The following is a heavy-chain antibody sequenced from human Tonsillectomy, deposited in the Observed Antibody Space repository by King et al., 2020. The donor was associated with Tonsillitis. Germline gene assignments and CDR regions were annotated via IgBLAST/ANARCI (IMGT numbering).Heavy chain of an antibody. CDR1: GFTFKSYG. D-gene: IGHD4-11*01. J-gene: IGHJ6*02. V-gene: IGHV3-30*18. Sequence: VQLVESGGGVVQPGKSLRLSCAASGFTFKSYGMHWVRQAPGKGLEWVAVISFDGSNKYYADSVKGRFTIARDDSKNTLSLQMSRLRAEDTAVYFCAKDLAAPGLGSNWYDYYYGMDVWGQGTTVTVSS. CDR2: ISFDGSNK. CDR3: AKDLAAPGLGSNWYDYYYGMDV.